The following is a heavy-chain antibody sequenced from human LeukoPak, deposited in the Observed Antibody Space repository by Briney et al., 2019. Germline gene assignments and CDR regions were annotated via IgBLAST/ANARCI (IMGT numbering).Heavy chain of an antibody. Sequence: SETLSLTCAVYGGSFSGYYWSWIRQPPGKGLEWIGEINHSGSTNYNPSLKSRVTISVDTSKNQFSLKLSSVTAADTAVYYCARGRFTMVREVIRNWFDPWGQGTLVTVSS. CDR2: INHSGST. CDR1: GGSFSGYY. J-gene: IGHJ5*02. CDR3: ARGRFTMVREVIRNWFDP. V-gene: IGHV4-34*01. D-gene: IGHD3-10*01.